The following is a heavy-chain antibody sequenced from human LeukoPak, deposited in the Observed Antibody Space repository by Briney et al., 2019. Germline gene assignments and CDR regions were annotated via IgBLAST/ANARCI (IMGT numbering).Heavy chain of an antibody. CDR3: AKLVGFRELGASLYYYYYMDV. V-gene: IGHV3-23*01. CDR2: ISGSGGST. Sequence: PGGSLRLSCAVSGFTFSDYYMSWVRQAPGKGLEWVSAISGSGGSTYYADSVKGRFTISRDNSKNTLYLQMNSLRAEDTAVYYCAKLVGFRELGASLYYYYYMDVWGKGATVTVSS. J-gene: IGHJ6*03. D-gene: IGHD3-10*01. CDR1: GFTFSDYY.